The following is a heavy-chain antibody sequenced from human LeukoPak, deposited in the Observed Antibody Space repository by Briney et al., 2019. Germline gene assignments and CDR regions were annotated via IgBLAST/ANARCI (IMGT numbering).Heavy chain of an antibody. Sequence: PGRSLRLSCAASGFTFSSYALSWVRQAPGKGLEWVSGISENGGTTFYADSVKGRFTITRDNSKNTLYVQMNSLRGEDTAVYYCAKDYGPKQLVFFDSWGQGTLVTVSS. V-gene: IGHV3-23*01. CDR2: ISENGGTT. CDR3: AKDYGPKQLVFFDS. CDR1: GFTFSSYA. J-gene: IGHJ4*02. D-gene: IGHD6-13*01.